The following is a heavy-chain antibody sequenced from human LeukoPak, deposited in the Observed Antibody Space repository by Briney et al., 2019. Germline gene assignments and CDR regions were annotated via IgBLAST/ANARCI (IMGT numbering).Heavy chain of an antibody. V-gene: IGHV3-48*03. CDR2: ISASGGTI. CDR3: ARGDGGYYYGMDV. CDR1: GFTFSSYE. D-gene: IGHD3-3*01. J-gene: IGHJ6*02. Sequence: GGSMRLACAAYGFTFSSYEMNWVRQAPGKGLEWVSYISASGGTIKYADSVKGRFTISRDNAKNSLYLHLNSLRVEDTAFYYCARGDGGYYYGMDVWGQGTTVTVSS.